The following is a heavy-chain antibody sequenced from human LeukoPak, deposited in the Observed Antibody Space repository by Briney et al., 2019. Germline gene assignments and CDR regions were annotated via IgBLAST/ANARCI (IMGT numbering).Heavy chain of an antibody. CDR2: IYTSGST. D-gene: IGHD2-2*01. J-gene: IGHJ6*03. CDR3: ARDQDVVVVPAAMRNHYYYYMDV. Sequence: SQTLSLTCTVSGGSISSGSYYWSWIRQPAGKGLEWIGRIYTSGSTNYNPSLKSRVTISVDTSKNQFSLKLSSVTAADTAVYYCARDQDVVVVPAAMRNHYYYYMDVWGKGTTVTVSS. CDR1: GGSISSGSYY. V-gene: IGHV4-61*02.